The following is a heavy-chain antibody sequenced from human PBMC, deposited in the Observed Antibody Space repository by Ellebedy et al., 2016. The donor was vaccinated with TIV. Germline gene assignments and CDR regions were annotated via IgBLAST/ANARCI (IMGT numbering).Heavy chain of an antibody. V-gene: IGHV3-48*02. D-gene: IGHD3-9*01. CDR3: ARDFDWNFDY. J-gene: IGHJ4*02. CDR2: IGSTGTPI. CDR1: GFTFSSYS. Sequence: GGSLRLSXAASGFTFSSYSMNWVRQAPGKGLGWLSYIGSTGTPILYADSVKGRFTTSRDNAENSLYLQMNSLTDEDTAVYYCARDFDWNFDYWGQGTLVTVSS.